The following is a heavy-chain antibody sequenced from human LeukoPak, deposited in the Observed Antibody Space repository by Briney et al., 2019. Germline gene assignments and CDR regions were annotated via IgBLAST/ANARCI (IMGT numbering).Heavy chain of an antibody. CDR1: GYTFTSYA. CDR2: INAGNGNT. J-gene: IGHJ4*02. D-gene: IGHD5-18*01. CDR3: ARNDLRGYSDY. V-gene: IGHV1-3*01. Sequence: VASVKVSCKASGYTFTSYAVHWVRQAPGQGLEWMGWINAGNGNTKYSQKFQGRVTITRDTSASTAYMDLSSLRSEDTAVYYCARNDLRGYSDYWGQGTLVTVSS.